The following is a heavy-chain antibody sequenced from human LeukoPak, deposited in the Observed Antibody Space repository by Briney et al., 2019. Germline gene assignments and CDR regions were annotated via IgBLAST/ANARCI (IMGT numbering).Heavy chain of an antibody. J-gene: IGHJ5*02. Sequence: GGCVSLSRAASRFTFIIYAMSWVRQAAGKGLGWVSAISGSGGNTYYADAVKGQFTISRDNYKNTLYLQMNSLRAEDTAVYYYAKGPLLGWFDPWGQGTLVTVSS. CDR3: AKGPLLGWFDP. V-gene: IGHV3-23*01. CDR2: ISGSGGNT. D-gene: IGHD7-27*01. CDR1: RFTFIIYA.